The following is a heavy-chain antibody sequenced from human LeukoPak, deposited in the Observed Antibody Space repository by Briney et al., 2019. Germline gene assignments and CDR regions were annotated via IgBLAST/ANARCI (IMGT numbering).Heavy chain of an antibody. CDR3: ARGHPGMLALDI. D-gene: IGHD3-10*01. V-gene: IGHV3-13*01. CDR2: IGTTGDT. J-gene: IGHJ3*02. Sequence: GGSLRLSCAASGFTFNTYDMHWVRHATGKGLEWVSLIGTTGDTYYPGSVKGRFTISRENAKNSLYLQMNSLRAGDTAVYYCARGHPGMLALDIWGQGTMVTVSS. CDR1: GFTFNTYD.